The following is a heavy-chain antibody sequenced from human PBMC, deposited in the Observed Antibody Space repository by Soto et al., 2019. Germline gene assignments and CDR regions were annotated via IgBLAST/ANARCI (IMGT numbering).Heavy chain of an antibody. J-gene: IGHJ4*02. Sequence: GGSLRLSCAASGFTVSSNYMSWVRQAPGKGLEWVSVIYSGGSTYYADSVKGRFTISRDNSKNTLYLQMNSLRAEDTAVYYCARGPYEYVWGSDSPHFDYWGQGTLVTVSS. CDR1: GFTVSSNY. CDR2: IYSGGST. V-gene: IGHV3-66*01. CDR3: ARGPYEYVWGSDSPHFDY. D-gene: IGHD3-16*01.